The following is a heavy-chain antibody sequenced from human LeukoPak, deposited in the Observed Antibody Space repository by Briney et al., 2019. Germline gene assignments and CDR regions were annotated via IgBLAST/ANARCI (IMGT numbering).Heavy chain of an antibody. CDR1: GGSISSYY. CDR2: IYTSGST. J-gene: IGHJ4*02. D-gene: IGHD5-12*01. Sequence: SETLSLTCTVSGGSISSYYWSWIRQPAGEGLEWIGRIYTSGSTEYNPSLKSRVTLSLDTSRNHFSLKLSSVTAADTAVYYCASAGRYSGYDFWGQGTLVTVSS. V-gene: IGHV4-4*07. CDR3: ASAGRYSGYDF.